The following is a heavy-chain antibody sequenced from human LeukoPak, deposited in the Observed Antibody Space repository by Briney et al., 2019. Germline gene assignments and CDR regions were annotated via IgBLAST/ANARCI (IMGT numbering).Heavy chain of an antibody. V-gene: IGHV3-74*01. CDR1: GFTFSSHW. CDR3: AKGATYEYYYYYYMDV. D-gene: IGHD1-26*01. J-gene: IGHJ6*03. CDR2: INSDGSST. Sequence: GGSLRLSCAASGFTFSSHWMHWVRQAPGKGLVWVSRINSDGSSTTYADSVKGRFTISRDNSKNTLYLQMNSLRAEDTAVYYCAKGATYEYYYYYYMDVWGKGTTVTVSS.